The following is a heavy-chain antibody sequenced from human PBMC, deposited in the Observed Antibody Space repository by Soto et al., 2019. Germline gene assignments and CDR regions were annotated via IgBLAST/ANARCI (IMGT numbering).Heavy chain of an antibody. CDR2: IKGDASSV. CDR3: ARGASGRFYFDY. D-gene: IGHD3-10*01. Sequence: EVQLVESGGGLVQPGGSLRLSCEASGFTFSSYWMHWVRQAPGKGLVWISRIKGDASSVNYAASVKGRFTISRDNAKNTLYLQMNSLSADDTALYYCARGASGRFYFDYWGQGTLVTVSS. CDR1: GFTFSSYW. V-gene: IGHV3-74*01. J-gene: IGHJ4*02.